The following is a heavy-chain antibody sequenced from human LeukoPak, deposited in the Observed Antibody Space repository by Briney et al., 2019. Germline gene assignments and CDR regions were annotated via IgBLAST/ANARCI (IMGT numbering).Heavy chain of an antibody. CDR2: ISXDGSNK. CDR3: AREEYYYDSSGYPSFDY. CDR1: GFTFSXYX. J-gene: IGHJ4*02. Sequence: CAASGFTFSXYXXHWVXQAPGKXXXXXXVISXDGSNKYYADSVKGRFTISRDNSKNTLYLQMNSLRAEDTAVYYCAREEYYYDSSGYPSFDYWGQGTLVTVSS. V-gene: IGHV3-30-3*01. D-gene: IGHD3-22*01.